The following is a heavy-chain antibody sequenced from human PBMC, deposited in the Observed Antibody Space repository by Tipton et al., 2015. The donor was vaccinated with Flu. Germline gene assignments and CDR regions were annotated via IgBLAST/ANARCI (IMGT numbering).Heavy chain of an antibody. CDR1: GGSFSGYY. Sequence: TLSLTCAVYGGSFSGYYWSWIRQPPGKGLEWIGSIYHSGSTYYNPSLKSRVTISVDMSKNQFSLKLRSVTAADTAVYYCARGGSPATAIPVDYWGQGTLVTVSS. J-gene: IGHJ4*02. D-gene: IGHD2-2*02. CDR2: IYHSGST. V-gene: IGHV4-34*01. CDR3: ARGGSPATAIPVDY.